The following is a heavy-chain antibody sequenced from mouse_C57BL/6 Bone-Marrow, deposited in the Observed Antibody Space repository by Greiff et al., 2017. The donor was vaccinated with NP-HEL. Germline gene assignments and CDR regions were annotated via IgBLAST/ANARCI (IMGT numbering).Heavy chain of an antibody. CDR1: GYSFTGYY. J-gene: IGHJ2*01. V-gene: IGHV1-42*01. CDR2: INPSTGGT. CDR3: ARGDYFDY. Sequence: EVQLQQSGPELVKPGASVQISCKASGYSFTGYYMNWVKQSPEKSLEWIGEINPSTGGTTYNQKFKAKATLTVDKSSSTAYMQLKSLTSEDSAVYYCARGDYFDYWGKGTTLTVSS.